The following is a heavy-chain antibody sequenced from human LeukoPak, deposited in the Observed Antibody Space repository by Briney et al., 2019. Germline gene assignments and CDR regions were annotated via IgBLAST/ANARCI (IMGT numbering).Heavy chain of an antibody. D-gene: IGHD5-24*01. Sequence: SETLSLTCTVSGGSIRSYYWSWIRQPPGKGLEWIGYIYYSGSTNYNPSLKSRVTISVDTSKNQFSLKLSSVTAADTAVYYCARGRRVRWLQLRVNWFDPWGQGTLVTVSS. J-gene: IGHJ5*02. V-gene: IGHV4-59*12. CDR2: IYYSGST. CDR1: GGSIRSYY. CDR3: ARGRRVRWLQLRVNWFDP.